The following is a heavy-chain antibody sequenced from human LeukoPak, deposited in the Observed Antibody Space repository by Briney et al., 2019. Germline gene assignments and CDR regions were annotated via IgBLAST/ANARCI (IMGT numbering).Heavy chain of an antibody. CDR1: GFTFSSYE. CDR2: ISSSGSTI. CDR3: AREGYDILPGYQYYFDY. D-gene: IGHD3-9*01. V-gene: IGHV3-48*03. J-gene: IGHJ4*02. Sequence: GGSLRLSCAASGFTFSSYEMNWVRQAPGKGLEWVSYISSSGSTIYYADSVKGRFTISRDNAKNSLYLQMNSLRAEDTAVYYWAREGYDILPGYQYYFDYWGQGPLVTVSS.